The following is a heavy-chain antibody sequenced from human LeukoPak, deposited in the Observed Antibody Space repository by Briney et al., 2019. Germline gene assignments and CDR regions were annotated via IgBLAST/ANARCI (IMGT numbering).Heavy chain of an antibody. V-gene: IGHV3-74*01. D-gene: IGHD3-9*01. CDR1: GFTFSDYW. Sequence: GGSLRLSCAASGFTFSDYWMHWVRLAPDEGLVWVSRISGDGSTTDYADSVKGRLTISRDSAKSTLYLHMNSLRAEDTAIYYCAREDTRYKKFPHWGQGTLVTVSS. CDR2: ISGDGSTT. CDR3: AREDTRYKKFPH. J-gene: IGHJ1*01.